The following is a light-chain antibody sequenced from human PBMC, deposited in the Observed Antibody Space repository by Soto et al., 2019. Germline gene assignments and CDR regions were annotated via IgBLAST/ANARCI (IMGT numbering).Light chain of an antibody. CDR2: CAS. V-gene: IGKV3-20*01. CDR1: QSVSSSY. Sequence: EIVLTQSPGTLSLSPGERATLSCRASQSVSSSYLARYQQKPGQAPRLLIYCASSRATGIPDRFSGSGSGTDFTVTISRLEPENFAVYYWQQYCSSPPIPFGQGTRLEIK. J-gene: IGKJ5*01. CDR3: QQYCSSPPIP.